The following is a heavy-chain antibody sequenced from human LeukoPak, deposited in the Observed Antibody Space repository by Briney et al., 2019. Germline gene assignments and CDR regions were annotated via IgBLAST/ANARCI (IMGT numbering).Heavy chain of an antibody. Sequence: PSETLSLTCAVYGGSFSGYYRSWIRQPPGKGLEWIGEINHSGSTNYNPSLKSRVTISVDKSKNQFSLKLSSVTAADTAVYYCARDRTAMGFDYWGQGTLVTVSS. CDR3: ARDRTAMGFDY. D-gene: IGHD5-18*01. J-gene: IGHJ4*02. CDR1: GGSFSGYY. V-gene: IGHV4-34*01. CDR2: INHSGST.